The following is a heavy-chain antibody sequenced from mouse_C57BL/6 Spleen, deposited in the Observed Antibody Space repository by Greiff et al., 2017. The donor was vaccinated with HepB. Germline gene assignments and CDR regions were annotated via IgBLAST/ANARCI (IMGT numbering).Heavy chain of an antibody. D-gene: IGHD1-1*01. Sequence: EVQLQQSGPELVKPGASVKISCKASGYTFTDYYMNWVKQSHGKSLEWIGDINPNNGGTSYNQKFKGKATLTVDKSSSTAYMELRSLTSEDSAVYYCARVFYYGSFFDYWGQGTTLTVSS. CDR1: GYTFTDYY. CDR2: INPNNGGT. V-gene: IGHV1-26*01. J-gene: IGHJ2*01. CDR3: ARVFYYGSFFDY.